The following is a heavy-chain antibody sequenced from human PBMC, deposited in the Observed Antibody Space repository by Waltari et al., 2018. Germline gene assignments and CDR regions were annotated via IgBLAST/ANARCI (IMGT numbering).Heavy chain of an antibody. D-gene: IGHD3-10*01. CDR1: GFTFSSYA. V-gene: IGHV3-23*01. J-gene: IGHJ4*02. Sequence: EVQLLESGGGLVQPGGSLRLSCAASGFTFSSYAMSWVRQAPGNGVGGVSAISGSGCSTYYADSVKGRFTISRDNSKNTLYLQMNSLRAEDTAVYYCAKEQTYGSGSYSCDYWGQGTLVTVSS. CDR3: AKEQTYGSGSYSCDY. CDR2: ISGSGCST.